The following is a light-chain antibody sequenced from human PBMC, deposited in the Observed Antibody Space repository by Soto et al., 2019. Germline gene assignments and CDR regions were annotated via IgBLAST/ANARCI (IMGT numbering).Light chain of an antibody. Sequence: QSALTQPASVSGSPGQSITFSCTGTSSDIGGYNYVSWYQQHPGKAPKLMIYDVSNRPSGVSNRFSGSKSGNTASLTISGLQAEDEADSYCSSYTSGSTVVIGGGTKLTVL. V-gene: IGLV2-14*01. CDR1: SSDIGGYNY. CDR3: SSYTSGSTVV. CDR2: DVS. J-gene: IGLJ2*01.